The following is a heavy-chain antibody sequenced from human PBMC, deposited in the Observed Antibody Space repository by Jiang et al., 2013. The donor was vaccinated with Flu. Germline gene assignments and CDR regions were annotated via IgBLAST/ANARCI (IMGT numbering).Heavy chain of an antibody. CDR2: IWRDGRT. D-gene: IGHD2-2*01. Sequence: KPSETLSLTCGVSGDSISDIYYCDWIRRPPGKGLEWIGSIWRDGRTFYSPSLESRVTVSVDTSKNQFSLKVTSLTAADTAVYFCATGVPAAPYYMDVWGKGTTVTVSS. CDR1: GDSISDIYY. J-gene: IGHJ6*03. V-gene: IGHV4-38-2*01. CDR3: ATGVPAAPYYMDV.